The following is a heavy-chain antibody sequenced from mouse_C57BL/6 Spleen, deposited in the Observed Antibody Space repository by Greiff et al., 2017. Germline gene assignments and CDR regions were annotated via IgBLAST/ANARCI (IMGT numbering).Heavy chain of an antibody. Sequence: QVHVKQSGPELVKPGASVKLSCKASGYTFTSYDINWVKQRPGQGLEWIGWIYPRDGSTKYNEKFKGKATLTVDTSSSTAYMELHSLTSEDSAVYFCARGSNWAWFAYWGQGTLVTVSA. D-gene: IGHD4-1*01. CDR1: GYTFTSYD. CDR2: IYPRDGST. CDR3: ARGSNWAWFAY. V-gene: IGHV1-85*01. J-gene: IGHJ3*01.